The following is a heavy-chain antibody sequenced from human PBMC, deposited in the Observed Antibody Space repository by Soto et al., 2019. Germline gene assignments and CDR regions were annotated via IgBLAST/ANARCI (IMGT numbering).Heavy chain of an antibody. Sequence: QVQLQESGPGLVKPSQTLSLTCTVSGGSISSGDYYWSWIRQPTGKGLEWIGYIYYSGSTYYNPSLKSRVTISVDTSKTQFSLKLSSVTAADTAVYYCARLYSISWYGGGYFDYWGQGTLVTVSS. D-gene: IGHD6-13*01. CDR1: GGSISSGDYY. V-gene: IGHV4-30-4*01. J-gene: IGHJ4*02. CDR2: IYYSGST. CDR3: ARLYSISWYGGGYFDY.